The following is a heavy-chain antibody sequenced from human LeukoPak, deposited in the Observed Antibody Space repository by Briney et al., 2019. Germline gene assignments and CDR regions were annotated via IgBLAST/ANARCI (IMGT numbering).Heavy chain of an antibody. CDR3: ARGLTAVALYFDY. J-gene: IGHJ4*02. D-gene: IGHD6-19*01. V-gene: IGHV4-34*01. Sequence: PSETLSLTCAVYGGSFSGYYWSWIRQPPGKGLEWIGEINHSGSTNYNPSLKSRVTISVDTSKNQFSLKLSSVTAADTAAYYCARGLTAVALYFDYWGQGTLVTVSS. CDR2: INHSGST. CDR1: GGSFSGYY.